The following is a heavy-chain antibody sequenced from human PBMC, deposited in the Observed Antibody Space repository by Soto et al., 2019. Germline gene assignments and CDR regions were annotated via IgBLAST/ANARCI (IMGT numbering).Heavy chain of an antibody. J-gene: IGHJ4*02. CDR3: ARGDIAAAGKGPCDY. CDR2: INPSGGST. D-gene: IGHD6-13*01. Sequence: ASVKVSCKASGYTFTSYYMHWVRQAPGQGLEWMGIINPSGGSTSYAQKFQGRVTMTSDTSTSTVYMELSSLRSEDTAVYYCARGDIAAAGKGPCDYWGQGTLVTVSS. V-gene: IGHV1-46*01. CDR1: GYTFTSYY.